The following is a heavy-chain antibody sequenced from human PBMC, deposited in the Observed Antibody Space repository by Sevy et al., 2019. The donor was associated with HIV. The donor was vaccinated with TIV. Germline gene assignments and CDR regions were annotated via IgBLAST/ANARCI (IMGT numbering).Heavy chain of an antibody. D-gene: IGHD2-21*02. CDR1: GFSFSDYD. CDR3: ARLVSCGGDCYYLDS. Sequence: GESLKISCAASGFSFSDYDMHWVRQAPGKGLDWVAAISHDERYKNYAESVKVRFTISRDNFKNTLFLQMDSLRPEDTAVYFCARLVSCGGDCYYLDSWGQGALVTVSS. J-gene: IGHJ4*02. V-gene: IGHV3-30*01. CDR2: ISHDERYK.